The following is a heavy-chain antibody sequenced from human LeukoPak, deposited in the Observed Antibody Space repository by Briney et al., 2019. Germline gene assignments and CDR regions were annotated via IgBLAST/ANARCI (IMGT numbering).Heavy chain of an antibody. D-gene: IGHD2-15*01. J-gene: IGHJ3*02. CDR3: AKDPSFSGGGLGRAFDI. V-gene: IGHV3-23*01. CDR2: ISGSGGST. CDR1: GFTFSSYA. Sequence: GGSLRLSCAASGFTFSSYAMSWVRQAPGKGLEWVSAISGSGGSTYYADSVKGRFTISRDNSKNTLYLQMNSLRAEDTAVYYCAKDPSFSGGGLGRAFDIWGQGTMVTVSS.